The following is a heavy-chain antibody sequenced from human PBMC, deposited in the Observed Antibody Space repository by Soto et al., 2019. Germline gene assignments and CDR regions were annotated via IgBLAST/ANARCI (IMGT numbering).Heavy chain of an antibody. CDR3: AKALQGYDILTAYFYYYYGMDV. CDR1: GFTFSSYG. CDR2: ISYDGSNK. Sequence: QVQLVESGGGVVQPGRSLRLSCAASGFTFSSYGMHWVRQAPGKGLEWVAVISYDGSNKYYADSVKGRFTISRDTFKGTLYLLMNSLRAEDTAVYYWAKALQGYDILTAYFYYYYGMDVWGQGTPVTVSS. J-gene: IGHJ6*02. V-gene: IGHV3-30*18. D-gene: IGHD3-9*01.